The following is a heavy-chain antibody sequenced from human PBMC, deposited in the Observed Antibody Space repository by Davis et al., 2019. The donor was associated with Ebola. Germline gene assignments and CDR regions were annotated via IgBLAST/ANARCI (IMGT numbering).Heavy chain of an antibody. CDR3: ARDYDYGGPLSGIVWYFDL. CDR2: INPNSGGT. Sequence: ASVKVSCKASGYTFTGYYMHWVRQAPGQGLEWMGWINPNSGGTNYAQKFQGRVTMTRDTSISTAYMELSRLRSDDTAVYYCARDYDYGGPLSGIVWYFDLWGRGTLVTVSS. D-gene: IGHD4-23*01. V-gene: IGHV1-2*02. CDR1: GYTFTGYY. J-gene: IGHJ2*01.